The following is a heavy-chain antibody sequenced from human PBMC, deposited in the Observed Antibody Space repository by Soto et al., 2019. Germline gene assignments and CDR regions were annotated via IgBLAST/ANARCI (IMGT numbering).Heavy chain of an antibody. CDR1: GGSISSYY. Sequence: PSETLSLTCTVSGGSISSYYWSWIRQPPGKGLEWIGYIYYSGSTNYNPSLKSRVTISVDTSKNQFSLKLSSVTAADTAVYYCARDNFSWNYLDYWGQGTLVTVSS. J-gene: IGHJ4*02. V-gene: IGHV4-59*01. CDR3: ARDNFSWNYLDY. D-gene: IGHD2-15*01. CDR2: IYYSGST.